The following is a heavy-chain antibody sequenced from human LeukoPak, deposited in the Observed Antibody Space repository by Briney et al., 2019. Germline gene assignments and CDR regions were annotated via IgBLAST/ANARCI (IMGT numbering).Heavy chain of an antibody. CDR3: ARVLVVPAAISLDYYYYYMDV. CDR2: IIPIFGTA. D-gene: IGHD2-2*02. V-gene: IGHV1-69*01. CDR1: GGTFSSYA. Sequence: GSSVKVSCKASGGTFSSYAISWVRQAPGQGLEWMGGIIPIFGTANYAQKFQGRVTITADESTSTAYMELSRLRSEDTAVYYCARVLVVPAAISLDYYYYYMDVWGKGTTVTVSS. J-gene: IGHJ6*03.